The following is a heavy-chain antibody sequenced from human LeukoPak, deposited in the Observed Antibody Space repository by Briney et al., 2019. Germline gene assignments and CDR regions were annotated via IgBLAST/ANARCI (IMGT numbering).Heavy chain of an antibody. Sequence: GGSLRLSCAASGFTFSSYGMHWVRQAPGKGLEWVAVISYDGSNKYYADSVKGRFTISRDNSKNTLYLQMNSLRAEDTAVYYCAKIYQTAMVTDDAFDIWGQGTMVTVSS. CDR1: GFTFSSYG. D-gene: IGHD5-18*01. CDR3: AKIYQTAMVTDDAFDI. J-gene: IGHJ3*02. CDR2: ISYDGSNK. V-gene: IGHV3-30*18.